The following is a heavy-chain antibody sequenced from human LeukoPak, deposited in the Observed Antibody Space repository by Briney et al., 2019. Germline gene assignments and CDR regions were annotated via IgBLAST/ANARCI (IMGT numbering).Heavy chain of an antibody. Sequence: GASVKVSCKASGYTFTGYYMHWVRQAPGQGLEWMGWMNPNSGNTGYAQKFQGRVTMTRNTSISTAYMELSSLRSEDTAVYYCARGLEDFWSGYYFRQYGMDVWGQGTTVTVSS. V-gene: IGHV1-8*02. CDR1: GYTFTGYY. CDR3: ARGLEDFWSGYYFRQYGMDV. CDR2: MNPNSGNT. J-gene: IGHJ6*02. D-gene: IGHD3-3*01.